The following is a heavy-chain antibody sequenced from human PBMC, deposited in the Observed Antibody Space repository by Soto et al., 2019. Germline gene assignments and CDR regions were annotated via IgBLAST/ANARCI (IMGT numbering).Heavy chain of an antibody. D-gene: IGHD5-18*01. J-gene: IGHJ6*02. CDR3: ARQPAMDNYYYYGMDV. Sequence: PGESLKISCKGSGYSFTSYWIGWVRQMPGKGLEWMGIIYPGDSDTNYSPSFQGHVTISADKSISTAYLQWSSLKASDTAMYYCARQPAMDNYYYYGMDVWGQGTTVTVSS. V-gene: IGHV5-51*01. CDR1: GYSFTSYW. CDR2: IYPGDSDT.